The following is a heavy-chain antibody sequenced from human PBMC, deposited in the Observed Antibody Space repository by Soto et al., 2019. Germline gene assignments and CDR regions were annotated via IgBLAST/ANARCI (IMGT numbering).Heavy chain of an antibody. CDR1: GFTFSDYY. D-gene: IGHD6-13*01. Sequence: PGGSLSLSCAASGFTFSDYYMSWIRQAPGKGLEWVSYISPSSSYTNYAVSVKGRFTISRDNAKNSVYLQMSSLRAEDTAVYYCARNHIAASGTSAYDIWGQGTMVTVSS. CDR3: ARNHIAASGTSAYDI. V-gene: IGHV3-11*06. J-gene: IGHJ3*02. CDR2: ISPSSSYT.